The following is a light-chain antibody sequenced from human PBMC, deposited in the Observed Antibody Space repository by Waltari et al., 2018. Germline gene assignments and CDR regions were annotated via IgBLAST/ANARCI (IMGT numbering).Light chain of an antibody. Sequence: QSALTQPASVSGSPGQSITFPCTGTGGDVGGYDYVSWYQQHPGKAPKLMIYEVSNRPSGVSNRFSGSKSGNTASLTISGLQAEDEADYYCLSYTSSSTYVFGTGTKVTVL. CDR2: EVS. CDR3: LSYTSSSTYV. CDR1: GGDVGGYDY. V-gene: IGLV2-14*01. J-gene: IGLJ1*01.